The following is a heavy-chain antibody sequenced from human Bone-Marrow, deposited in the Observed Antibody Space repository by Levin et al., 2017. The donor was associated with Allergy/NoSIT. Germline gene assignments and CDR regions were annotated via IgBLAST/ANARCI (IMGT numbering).Heavy chain of an antibody. CDR3: AGGPFYYDLCGYQGSGYFDL. V-gene: IGHV3-74*03. J-gene: IGHJ2*01. CDR2: IKKDGSGK. D-gene: IGHD3-22*01. CDR1: GFTFSTYW. Sequence: GGSLRLSCAGSGFTFSTYWMHWVRQGPEKGLEWVSRIKKDGSGKEYVDSVEGRFTISRDNAKNTLYLQMNSLRAEDPAVYYFAGGPFYYDLCGYQGSGYFDLWGRGTRVTVSS.